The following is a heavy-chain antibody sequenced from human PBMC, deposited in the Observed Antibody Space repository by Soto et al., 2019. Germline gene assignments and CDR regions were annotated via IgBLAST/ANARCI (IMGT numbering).Heavy chain of an antibody. D-gene: IGHD4-17*01. CDR3: ARVDYGAPFDY. Sequence: SETLSLTCTVSGGSISSYYWSWIRQPPGKGLEWIGYIYYSGSTNYNPSLKSRVTISVDTSKNQFSLKLSSVTAADTAVYYCARVDYGAPFDYWGQGTLVTAPQ. V-gene: IGHV4-59*01. CDR1: GGSISSYY. J-gene: IGHJ4*02. CDR2: IYYSGST.